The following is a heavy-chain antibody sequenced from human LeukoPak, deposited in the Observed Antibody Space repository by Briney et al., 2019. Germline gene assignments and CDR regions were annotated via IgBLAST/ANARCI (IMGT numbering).Heavy chain of an antibody. CDR1: GVSLTDYY. Sequence: SETLSLTCAVSGVSLTDYYWSWIRQSPGKGLEWIGEVSPDGYDKYNPSLKSRVSISVDRSDNQLSLRLSSVTAADTAIYYCARIHCVSGPEICYNHWAQGSLVTVSS. CDR3: ARIHCVSGPEICYNH. CDR2: VSPDGYD. D-gene: IGHD2-8*01. J-gene: IGHJ5*02. V-gene: IGHV4-34*01.